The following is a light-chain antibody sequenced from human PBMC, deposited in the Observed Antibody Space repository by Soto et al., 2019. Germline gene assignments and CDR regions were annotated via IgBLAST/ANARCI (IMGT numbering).Light chain of an antibody. CDR2: SAS. CDR1: QSISKY. J-gene: IGKJ4*01. CDR3: QQSNSVPFT. Sequence: DIQMTQSPSSLSASVGHRVTITCRASQSISKYLNWYQQKPGKAPKLLMYSASSLLSGVPSRFSGTGSGTDFTLTISSLQPEDFATYYCQQSNSVPFTFGGGTAVEIE. V-gene: IGKV1-39*01.